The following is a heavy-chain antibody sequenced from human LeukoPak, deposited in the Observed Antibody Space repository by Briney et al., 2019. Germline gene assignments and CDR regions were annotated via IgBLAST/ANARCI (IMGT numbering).Heavy chain of an antibody. CDR2: TSSLVGST. CDR1: GFTFNTYA. CDR3: AKSIRPIDSNSWYLHFDY. J-gene: IGHJ4*02. Sequence: PGGSLRPSCAASGFTFNTYAMTWVRQAPGKGLEWVSATSSLVGSTYYADSVKCRFTISRDKSKNTLYLQMNSLRAEDTAIYYCAKSIRPIDSNSWYLHFDYWGQGTLVTVSS. V-gene: IGHV3-23*01. D-gene: IGHD6-13*01.